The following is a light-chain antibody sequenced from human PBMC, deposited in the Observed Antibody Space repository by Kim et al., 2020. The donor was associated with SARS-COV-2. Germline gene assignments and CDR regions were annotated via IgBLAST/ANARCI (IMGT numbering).Light chain of an antibody. CDR2: EGN. CDR3: SSYAGSSTWV. Sequence: GQLITISCTGTASEVGAYNYVSWYQQYPGKGPKLIIYEGNKRAPGVSNRFSGSKSGSWASLTISGLQPEDEADYHCSSYAGSSTWVFGGGTQLTVL. J-gene: IGLJ3*02. CDR1: ASEVGAYNY. V-gene: IGLV2-23*01.